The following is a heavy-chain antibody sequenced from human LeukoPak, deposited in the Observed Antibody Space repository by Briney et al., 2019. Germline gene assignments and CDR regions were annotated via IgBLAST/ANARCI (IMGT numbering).Heavy chain of an antibody. CDR3: ARDGRGVATFYYYYYMDV. J-gene: IGHJ6*03. CDR2: ISGSGGST. D-gene: IGHD5-12*01. CDR1: GFTFSSYG. Sequence: PGGSLRLSCATSGFTFSSYGMSWVRQAPGKGLEWVSAISGSGGSTYYADSVKGRFTISRDNAKNSLYLQMNSLRAEDKAVYYCARDGRGVATFYYYYYMDVWGKGTTVTVSS. V-gene: IGHV3-23*01.